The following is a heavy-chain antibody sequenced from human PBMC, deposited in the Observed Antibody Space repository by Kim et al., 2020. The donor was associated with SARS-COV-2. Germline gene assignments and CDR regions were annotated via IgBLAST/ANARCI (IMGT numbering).Heavy chain of an antibody. CDR2: TYYRSKWYN. D-gene: IGHD6-13*01. Sequence: SQTLSLTCAVSGDSVSSNSAAWNWIRQSPSRGLEWLGRTYYRSKWYNDYAVSVKSRITINPDTSKNQFSLQLNSVTPEDTAVYYCAKTIYPAAGNNWFDPWGQGTLVTVSS. CDR1: GDSVSSNSAA. CDR3: AKTIYPAAGNNWFDP. J-gene: IGHJ5*02. V-gene: IGHV6-1*01.